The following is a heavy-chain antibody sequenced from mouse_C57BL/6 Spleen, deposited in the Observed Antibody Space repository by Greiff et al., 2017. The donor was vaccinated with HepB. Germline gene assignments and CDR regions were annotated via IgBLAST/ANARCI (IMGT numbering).Heavy chain of an antibody. CDR3: ARWGSSGYGLDY. CDR1: GYTFTSYW. Sequence: QVQLQQPGAELVKPGASVKLSCKASGYTFTSYWMQWVQQRPGQGLEWIGEIDPSDSYTNYNQKFKGKSTLTVDTSSSTAYMQLSSLTSEDSAVYYCARWGSSGYGLDYWGQGTTLTVSS. J-gene: IGHJ2*01. V-gene: IGHV1-50*01. CDR2: IDPSDSYT. D-gene: IGHD3-2*02.